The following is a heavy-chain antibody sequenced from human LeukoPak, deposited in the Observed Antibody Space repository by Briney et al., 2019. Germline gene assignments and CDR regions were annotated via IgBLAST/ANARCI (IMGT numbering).Heavy chain of an antibody. Sequence: GGSMRLSSAASAFTFGNHAMCCVRQAPGTGLEWVGFIRSKAYRGTTEYAASVQGRFTISRDDPKSIVYLEMNSLQTEDTAVYYCSRGPIQLWIHNGMDVWGQGTTVTVSS. CDR3: SRGPIQLWIHNGMDV. V-gene: IGHV3-49*04. J-gene: IGHJ6*02. D-gene: IGHD5-24*01. CDR1: AFTFGNHA. CDR2: IRSKAYRGTT.